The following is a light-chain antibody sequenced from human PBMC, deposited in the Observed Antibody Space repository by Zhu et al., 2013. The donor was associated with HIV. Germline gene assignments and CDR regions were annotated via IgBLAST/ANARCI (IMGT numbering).Light chain of an antibody. CDR1: QSLVHSDGNTY. Sequence: DVVMTQSPLSLSVTLGQPASISCRSSQSLVHSDGNTYLNWFQQRPGQSPRRLIYKVSNRDSGVPDRFSGSGSGTDFTLKISRVEAEDVGVYYCMQGTHWPPTFGQGTKVE. J-gene: IGKJ1*01. V-gene: IGKV2-30*02. CDR3: MQGTHWPPT. CDR2: KVS.